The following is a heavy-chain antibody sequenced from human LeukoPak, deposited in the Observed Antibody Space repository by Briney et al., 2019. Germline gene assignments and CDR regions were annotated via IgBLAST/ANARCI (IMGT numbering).Heavy chain of an antibody. Sequence: SETLSLTCTVSGGSISSYYWSWIRQPPGKGLEWIGYIYYSGSTNYNPSLKSRVTISVDKSKNQFSLKLSSVTAADTAVYYCARSHYGSGSYSYWGQGTLVTVSS. J-gene: IGHJ4*02. V-gene: IGHV4-59*12. D-gene: IGHD3-10*01. CDR1: GGSISSYY. CDR3: ARSHYGSGSYSY. CDR2: IYYSGST.